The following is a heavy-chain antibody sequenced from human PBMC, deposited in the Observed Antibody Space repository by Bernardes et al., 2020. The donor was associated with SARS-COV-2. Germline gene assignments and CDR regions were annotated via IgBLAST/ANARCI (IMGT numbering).Heavy chain of an antibody. CDR2: IYPGDSDT. Sequence: GESLKISCKGSGYSFTSYWIGWVRQMPGKGLEWRGIIYPGDSDTRYSPSFQGQVTISADKSISTAYLQWSSLKASDTAMYYCARQNRKVVPAAILGYYYYYGMDVWGQGTTVTVSS. D-gene: IGHD2-2*02. J-gene: IGHJ6*02. CDR3: ARQNRKVVPAAILGYYYYYGMDV. V-gene: IGHV5-51*01. CDR1: GYSFTSYW.